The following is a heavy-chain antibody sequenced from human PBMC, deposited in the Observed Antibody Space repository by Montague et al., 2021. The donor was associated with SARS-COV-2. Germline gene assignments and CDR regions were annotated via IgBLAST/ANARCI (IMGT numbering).Heavy chain of an antibody. CDR1: GYSITNGYY. V-gene: IGHV4-38-2*02. D-gene: IGHD2/OR15-2a*01. J-gene: IGHJ4*02. CDR3: ARVPDPMRFHSDASEYYSYFDS. CDR2: IYDSGDS. Sequence: SETLSLTCTVSGYSITNGYYGAWIRQPPGKGLEWIGMIYDSGDSXYNPSLKSRVTISVDTSKNQFSLRLSDVSAADTALYYCARVPDPMRFHSDASEYYSYFDSWGQGALVTVSS.